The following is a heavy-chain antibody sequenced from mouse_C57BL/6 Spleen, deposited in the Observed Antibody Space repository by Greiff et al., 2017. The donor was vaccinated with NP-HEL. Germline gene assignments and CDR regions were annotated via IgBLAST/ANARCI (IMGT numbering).Heavy chain of an antibody. CDR3: TRDGIYYYGSSYNYAMDY. D-gene: IGHD1-1*01. Sequence: EVKLVESGEGLVKPGGSLKLSCAASGFTFSSYAMSWVRQTPEKRLEWVAYISSGGDYIYYADTVKGRFTISRDNARNTLYLQMSSLKSEDTAMYYCTRDGIYYYGSSYNYAMDYWGQGTSVTVSS. CDR2: ISSGGDYI. CDR1: GFTFSSYA. J-gene: IGHJ4*01. V-gene: IGHV5-9-1*02.